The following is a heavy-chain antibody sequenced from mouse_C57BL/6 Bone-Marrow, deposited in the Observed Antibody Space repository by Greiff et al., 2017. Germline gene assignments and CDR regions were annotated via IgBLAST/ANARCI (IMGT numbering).Heavy chain of an antibody. CDR1: GYTFTSYW. CDR3: ARRWLLPHWYFDV. Sequence: QVQLQQPGAELVKPGASVKLSCKASGYTFTSYWMHWVKQRPGQGLEWIGMIHPNSGSTNYNEKFKSKATLTVDKSSSTAYMQLSSLTSEDSAVXYCARRWLLPHWYFDVWGTGTTVTVSS. J-gene: IGHJ1*03. CDR2: IHPNSGST. D-gene: IGHD2-3*01. V-gene: IGHV1-64*01.